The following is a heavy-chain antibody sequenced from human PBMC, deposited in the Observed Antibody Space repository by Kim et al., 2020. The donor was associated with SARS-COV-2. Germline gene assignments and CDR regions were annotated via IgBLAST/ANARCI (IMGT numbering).Heavy chain of an antibody. CDR3: AGVRGAAGPLYYYYYGMDV. J-gene: IGHJ6*02. V-gene: IGHV3-11*01. CDR1: GFTFSDFY. Sequence: GGSLRLSCAASGFTFSDFYMSWIRQAPGKGLEWVSYISSSGSSIYYADSVKGRFTISRDTAKNSLYLQMNSLRAEDTAVYYCAGVRGAAGPLYYYYYGMDVWGQGTTVTVS. D-gene: IGHD6-13*01. CDR2: ISSSGSSI.